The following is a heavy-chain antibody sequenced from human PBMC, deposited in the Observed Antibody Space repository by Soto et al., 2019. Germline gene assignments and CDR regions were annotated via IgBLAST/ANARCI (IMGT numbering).Heavy chain of an antibody. V-gene: IGHV3-23*01. CDR2: ISGSGGST. J-gene: IGHJ5*02. CDR1: GFTFSSYA. Sequence: GESLKISCAASGFTFSSYAMSWVRQAPGKGLEWVSAISGSGGSTYYADSVKGRFTISRDNSKNTLYLQMNSLRAEDTAVYYCAKDRIGSSPSNWFDPWGQGTLVTVSS. CDR3: AKDRIGSSPSNWFDP. D-gene: IGHD6-6*01.